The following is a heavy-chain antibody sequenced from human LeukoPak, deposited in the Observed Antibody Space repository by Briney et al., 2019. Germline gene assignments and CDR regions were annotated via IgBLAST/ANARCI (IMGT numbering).Heavy chain of an antibody. CDR2: IRYDGSNK. V-gene: IGHV3-30*02. CDR1: GFTFSSYG. D-gene: IGHD5-24*01. J-gene: IGHJ5*02. CDR3: ARDNLGWFDP. Sequence: GGSLRLSCAASGFTFSSYGMHWVRQAPGKGLEWVAFIRYDGSNKYYADSVKGRFTISRDNAKNSLYLQMNSLRAEDTAVYYCARDNLGWFDPWGQGTLVTVSS.